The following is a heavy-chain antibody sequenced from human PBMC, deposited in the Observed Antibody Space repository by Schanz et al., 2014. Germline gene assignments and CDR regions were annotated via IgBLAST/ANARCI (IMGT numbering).Heavy chain of an antibody. CDR2: ISWNSGSV. V-gene: IGHV3-9*01. J-gene: IGHJ3*02. Sequence: VQLVESGGGLVQPGRSLRLSCAASGFTFDNYAMHWVRQAPGKGLEWVSSISWNSGSVAYADSVKGRFTISRDNAKNSLYLEMTSLRGEDTAVYYCARENLNWEAFDIWGQGTVVTVSS. D-gene: IGHD7-27*01. CDR1: GFTFDNYA. CDR3: ARENLNWEAFDI.